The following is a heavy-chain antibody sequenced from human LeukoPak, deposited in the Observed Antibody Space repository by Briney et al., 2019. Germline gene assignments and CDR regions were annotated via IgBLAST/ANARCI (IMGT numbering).Heavy chain of an antibody. J-gene: IGHJ4*02. CDR1: GGTFSSYA. Sequence: SVKVSCKASGGTFSSYAISWVRQAPGQGLEWMGRIIPILGIANYAQKFQGRVTITADKSTSTAHMELSSLRSEDTAVYYCARGPEMATIDFDYWGQGTLVTVSS. CDR3: ARGPEMATIDFDY. V-gene: IGHV1-69*04. CDR2: IIPILGIA. D-gene: IGHD5-24*01.